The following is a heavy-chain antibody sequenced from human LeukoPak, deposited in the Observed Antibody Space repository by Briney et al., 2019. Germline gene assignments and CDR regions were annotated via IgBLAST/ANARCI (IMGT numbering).Heavy chain of an antibody. CDR3: ARGGSSGYPFYFDY. CDR2: INTNTGNP. D-gene: IGHD3-22*01. Sequence: GASVKVSCKASGYTFTSYAMNWVRQAPGQGLEWMGWINTNTGNPTYAQGFTGRFVFSLDTSVSTSYLQISSLKAEDTAVYYCARGGSSGYPFYFDYWGQGTLVTVSS. CDR1: GYTFTSYA. J-gene: IGHJ4*02. V-gene: IGHV7-4-1*02.